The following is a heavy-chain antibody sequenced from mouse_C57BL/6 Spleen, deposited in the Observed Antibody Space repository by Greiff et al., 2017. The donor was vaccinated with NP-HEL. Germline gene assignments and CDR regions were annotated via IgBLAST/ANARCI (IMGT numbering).Heavy chain of an antibody. Sequence: QVQLKESGAELVRPGTSVKVSCKASGYAFTNYLIEWVKQRPGQGLEWIGVINPGSGGTNYNEKFKGKATLTADKSSSTAYMQLSSLTSEDSAVYFCARSALYGSVDYWGQGTTLTVSS. V-gene: IGHV1-54*01. CDR2: INPGSGGT. D-gene: IGHD1-1*01. CDR3: ARSALYGSVDY. CDR1: GYAFTNYL. J-gene: IGHJ2*01.